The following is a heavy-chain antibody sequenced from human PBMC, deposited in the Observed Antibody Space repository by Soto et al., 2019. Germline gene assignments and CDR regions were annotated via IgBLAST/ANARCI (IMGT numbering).Heavy chain of an antibody. CDR3: ATTLAAAGYS. D-gene: IGHD6-13*01. CDR1: GFPFSSYL. Sequence: PGGSLILSCAASGFPFSSYLMHWVRQAPGKGLVWVSRINSDGSTTNYADSVKGRFTISRDNAKNTLYLQMNSLRAEDTAVYYCATTLAAAGYSWGQGTLVTVSS. J-gene: IGHJ4*02. CDR2: INSDGSTT. V-gene: IGHV3-74*01.